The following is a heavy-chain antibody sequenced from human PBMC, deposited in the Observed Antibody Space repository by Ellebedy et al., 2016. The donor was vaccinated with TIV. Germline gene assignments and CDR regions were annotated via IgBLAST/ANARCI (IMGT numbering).Heavy chain of an antibody. D-gene: IGHD2-2*01. Sequence: SETLSLXCTVSGGSISSYYWSWIRQPAGKGQEWIGRISTSGNTNYNPSLKSRVTMSIDTSKNQFSLKLNSVTAADTAVYYCARSVIVPAADYFDYWGQGTLVTVSS. V-gene: IGHV4-4*07. CDR3: ARSVIVPAADYFDY. CDR1: GGSISSYY. J-gene: IGHJ4*02. CDR2: ISTSGNT.